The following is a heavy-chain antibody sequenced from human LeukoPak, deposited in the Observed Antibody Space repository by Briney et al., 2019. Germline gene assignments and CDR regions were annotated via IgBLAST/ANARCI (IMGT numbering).Heavy chain of an antibody. V-gene: IGHV4-39*01. D-gene: IGHD3-10*01. CDR1: GGSISSSSYY. Sequence: SETLSLTCTVSGGSISSSSYYWGWIRQPPGKGLEWIGSIYYTGITYYNPSLKSRVTISVDTSKNQFSLKLSSVTAADTAVYYCSRLKSGVPVDVWGQGTTVTVFS. CDR2: IYYTGIT. CDR3: SRLKSGVPVDV. J-gene: IGHJ6*02.